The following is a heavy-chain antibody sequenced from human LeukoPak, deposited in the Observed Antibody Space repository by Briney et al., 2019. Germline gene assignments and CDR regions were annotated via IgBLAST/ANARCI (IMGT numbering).Heavy chain of an antibody. CDR3: AREADPSAYYGSGSSIDY. J-gene: IGHJ4*02. CDR1: GGSISSYY. V-gene: IGHV4-59*12. D-gene: IGHD3-10*01. Sequence: SETLSLTCTVSGGSISSYYWSWIRQPPGRGLEWIGYIYQSGSTSYNPSLQSRVTISVDTSKRQFSLRLNSVTAADTAVYYCAREADPSAYYGSGSSIDYWGQGTLVTVSS. CDR2: IYQSGST.